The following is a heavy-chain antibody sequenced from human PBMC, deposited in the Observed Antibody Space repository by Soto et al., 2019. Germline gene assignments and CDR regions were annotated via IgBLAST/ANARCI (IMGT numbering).Heavy chain of an antibody. CDR3: ARDLTSDYYDSSGYGDAFDI. Sequence: ASVKVSCKASGYTFTSYGISWVRQAPGQGLEWMGWISAYNGNTNYAQKLQGRVTMTTDTSTSTAYMELRSLRSDDTAVYYCARDLTSDYYDSSGYGDAFDIWGQGTMVTVSS. CDR2: ISAYNGNT. CDR1: GYTFTSYG. J-gene: IGHJ3*02. V-gene: IGHV1-18*01. D-gene: IGHD3-22*01.